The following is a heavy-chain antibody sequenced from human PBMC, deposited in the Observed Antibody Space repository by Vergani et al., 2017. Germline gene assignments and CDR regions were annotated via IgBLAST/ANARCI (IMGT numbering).Heavy chain of an antibody. CDR1: GGSISSYY. V-gene: IGHV4-59*01. CDR3: AREKPSGYGNNFDY. Sequence: QVQLQESGPGLVKPSETLSLTCTVSGGSISSYYWSWIRRPPGKGLEWIGYIYYSGSTNYNPSLKSRVTISVDTSQNQFSLKLSSVTAADTAVYYCAREKPSGYGNNFDYWGQATLVTVSS. J-gene: IGHJ4*02. CDR2: IYYSGST. D-gene: IGHD5-12*01.